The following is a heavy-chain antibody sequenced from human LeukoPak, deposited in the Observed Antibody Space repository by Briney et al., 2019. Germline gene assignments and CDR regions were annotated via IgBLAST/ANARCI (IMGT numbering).Heavy chain of an antibody. Sequence: PSETQSLTCTVSGGSIINHYWSWIRQPAGKGLEWIGRIYSSGSANYSPSLKSRVSMSIDTSNNHFSLNLTSVTAADTALYFCARDVRYASGWSTPESWGQGTLVTVSS. CDR3: ARDVRYASGWSTPES. J-gene: IGHJ5*02. V-gene: IGHV4-4*07. D-gene: IGHD6-19*01. CDR1: GGSIINHY. CDR2: IYSSGSA.